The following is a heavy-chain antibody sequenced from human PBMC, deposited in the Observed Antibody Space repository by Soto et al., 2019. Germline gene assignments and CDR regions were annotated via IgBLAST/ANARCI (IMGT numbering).Heavy chain of an antibody. D-gene: IGHD6-13*01. CDR3: ARVPRYSSSWYWGWFDP. V-gene: IGHV4-59*01. Sequence: SETLSLTCTVSGGSISSYYWSWIRQPPGKGLEWIGYIYYSGSTNYNPSLKSRVTISVDTSKNQFSLKLSSVTAADTAAYYCARVPRYSSSWYWGWFDPWGQGTLVTVSS. CDR2: IYYSGST. J-gene: IGHJ5*02. CDR1: GGSISSYY.